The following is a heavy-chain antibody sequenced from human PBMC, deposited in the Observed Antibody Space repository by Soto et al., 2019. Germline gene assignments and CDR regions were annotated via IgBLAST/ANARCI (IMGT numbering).Heavy chain of an antibody. J-gene: IGHJ6*02. D-gene: IGHD3-22*01. CDR2: IYYSGST. CDR1: GGSISSGGYY. V-gene: IGHV4-31*03. CDR3: ARGGEFAYYDSSGYPPPGMDV. Sequence: SETLSLTCTVSGGSISSGGYYWSWIRQHPGKGLEWIGYIYYSGSTYYNPSLKSRVTISVDTSKNQFSLKLSSVTAADTAVYYCARGGEFAYYDSSGYPPPGMDVWGQGTTVTVSS.